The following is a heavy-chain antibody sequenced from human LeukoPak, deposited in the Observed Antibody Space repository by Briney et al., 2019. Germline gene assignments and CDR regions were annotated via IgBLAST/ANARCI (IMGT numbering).Heavy chain of an antibody. Sequence: SVKVSCEASGGSFSNYAISWVRQAPGQGLEWMGGIVPILSTTNYARKFQGRVTMTAGESTSTAYMELSSLRSDDTAVYYCARGPPPYTEGDLFYYYGLDVWGQGTTVTVSS. CDR3: ARGPPPYTEGDLFYYYGLDV. D-gene: IGHD3-16*01. CDR1: GGSFSNYA. CDR2: IVPILSTT. V-gene: IGHV1-69*13. J-gene: IGHJ6*02.